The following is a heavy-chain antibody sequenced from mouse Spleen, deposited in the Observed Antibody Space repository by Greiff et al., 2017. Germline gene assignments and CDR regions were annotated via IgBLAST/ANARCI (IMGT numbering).Heavy chain of an antibody. Sequence: EVKLMESGGGLVQPGGSLKLSCAASGFTFSDYYMYWVRQTPEKRLEWVAYISNGGGSTYYPDTVKGRFTISRDNAKNTLYLQMSRLKSEDTAMYYCASSIYYYGSRYWYFDVWGTGTTVTVSS. D-gene: IGHD1-1*01. CDR1: GFTFSDYY. J-gene: IGHJ1*03. V-gene: IGHV5-12*01. CDR3: ASSIYYYGSRYWYFDV. CDR2: ISNGGGST.